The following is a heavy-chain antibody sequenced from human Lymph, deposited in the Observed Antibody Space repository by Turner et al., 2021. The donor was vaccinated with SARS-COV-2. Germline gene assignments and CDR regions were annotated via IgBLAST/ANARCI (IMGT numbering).Heavy chain of an antibody. D-gene: IGHD2-2*01. CDR1: GCTFSSYA. V-gene: IGHV1-69*10. CDR3: ARDSPYCSSTSCYDP. J-gene: IGHJ5*02. Sequence: QVQLVQSGAEVKKPGSSVQVSCKASGCTFSSYAITWVRQAPGQGLEWMGGIIPILAIANYEQKFQGRVTITADKSTSTAYMELSSLRSEDTAVYYCARDSPYCSSTSCYDPWGQGTLVTVSS. CDR2: IIPILAIA.